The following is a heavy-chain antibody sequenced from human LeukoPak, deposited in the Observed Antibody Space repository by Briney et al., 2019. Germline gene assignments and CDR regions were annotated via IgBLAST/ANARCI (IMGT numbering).Heavy chain of an antibody. Sequence: QSGGSLRLSCAASGFTFSSYGVYWVRQAPGKGLEWVAVISYDGSNKYYADSVKGRFTISRDNSKNTLYLQMNSLRAEDTAVYYCAKWPLDGYSSGWYYFDYWGQGTLVTVSS. CDR3: AKWPLDGYSSGWYYFDY. CDR2: ISYDGSNK. CDR1: GFTFSSYG. D-gene: IGHD6-19*01. J-gene: IGHJ4*02. V-gene: IGHV3-30*18.